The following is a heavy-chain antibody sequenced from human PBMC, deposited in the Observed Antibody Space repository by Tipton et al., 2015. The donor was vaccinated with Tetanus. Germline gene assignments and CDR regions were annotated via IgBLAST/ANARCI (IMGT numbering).Heavy chain of an antibody. CDR2: VYHTGSA. J-gene: IGHJ4*02. V-gene: IGHV4-59*02. CDR1: GDSVRNHY. Sequence: LRLSCTVSGDSVRNHYWSWIRQPPGKGLEWIGYVYHTGSAFYNPALKSRVTMSVDTSKNQLSLLGTAVTAADAAVYYCARDPGGDYGYWGQGIRVTVSS. CDR3: ARDPGGDYGY. D-gene: IGHD4-17*01.